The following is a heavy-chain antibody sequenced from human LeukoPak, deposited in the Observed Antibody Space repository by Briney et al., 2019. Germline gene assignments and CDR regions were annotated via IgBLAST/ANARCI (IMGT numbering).Heavy chain of an antibody. CDR2: IYTSGST. CDR1: GGSISSYY. V-gene: IGHV4-4*07. Sequence: PSETLSLTCTVSGGSISSYYWSWIRQPAGKGPEWIGRIYTSGSTNYNPSLKSRVTMSVDTSKNQFSLKLSSVTAADTAVYYCARGSMGAAAGDSGVGAFDIWGQGTMVTVSS. D-gene: IGHD6-13*01. J-gene: IGHJ3*02. CDR3: ARGSMGAAAGDSGVGAFDI.